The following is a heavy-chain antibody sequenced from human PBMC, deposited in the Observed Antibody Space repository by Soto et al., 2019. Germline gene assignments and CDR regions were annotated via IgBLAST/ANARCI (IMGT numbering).Heavy chain of an antibody. D-gene: IGHD2-15*01. Sequence: ASVKVSCKASGYTFTSYGISWVRQAPGQGLEWMGWISANSGGTNYAQKFQGRVTMTRDTSISTAYMELSRLRSDDTAVYYCARGGSGGSCYDIWGQGTMVTVSS. J-gene: IGHJ3*02. V-gene: IGHV1-2*02. CDR3: ARGGSGGSCYDI. CDR2: ISANSGGT. CDR1: GYTFTSYG.